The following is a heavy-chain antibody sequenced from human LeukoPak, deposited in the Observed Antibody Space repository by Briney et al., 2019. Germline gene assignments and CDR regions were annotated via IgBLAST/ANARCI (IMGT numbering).Heavy chain of an antibody. CDR2: ISSSSSYI. V-gene: IGHV3-21*01. J-gene: IGHJ4*02. CDR3: AGLRYCSGGSRPRHY. D-gene: IGHD2-15*01. Sequence: PGGSLRLSCAASGFTFSSYSMNWVRQAPGKGLEWVSSISSSSSYIYYADSVKGRFTIPRDNAKNSLYLQMNSLRAEDTAVYYCAGLRYCSGGSRPRHYWGQGTLVTVSS. CDR1: GFTFSSYS.